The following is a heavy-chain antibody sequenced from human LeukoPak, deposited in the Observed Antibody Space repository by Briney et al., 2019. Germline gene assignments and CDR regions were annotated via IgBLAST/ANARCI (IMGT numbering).Heavy chain of an antibody. D-gene: IGHD4-23*01. CDR2: IYYSGST. CDR1: GGSFTSGSYY. CDR3: ARTLDTVVRAHFDY. Sequence: SETLSLICTVSGGSFTSGSYYWGWIRQPPGKGLEWIGSIYYSGSTYYNPSLKSRVTRSVDTSKNQFSLRLSSVTAADTAVYYCARTLDTVVRAHFDYWGQGTLVTVSS. J-gene: IGHJ4*02. V-gene: IGHV4-39*01.